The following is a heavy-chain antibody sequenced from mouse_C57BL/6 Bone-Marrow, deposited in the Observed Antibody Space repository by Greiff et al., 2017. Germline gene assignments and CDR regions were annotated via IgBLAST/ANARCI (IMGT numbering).Heavy chain of an antibody. D-gene: IGHD2-3*01. Sequence: VQLQQSGPELVKPGASVKLSCKASGYTFTSYDINWVKQRPGQGLEWIGCIYPRDGSTKYNEKFKGKATLTVDTSSSAAYMKLHSLTSEDASVYVCARRVYEISWFAYWGQGPLVTVSA. V-gene: IGHV1-85*01. CDR1: GYTFTSYD. J-gene: IGHJ3*01. CDR3: ARRVYEISWFAY. CDR2: IYPRDGST.